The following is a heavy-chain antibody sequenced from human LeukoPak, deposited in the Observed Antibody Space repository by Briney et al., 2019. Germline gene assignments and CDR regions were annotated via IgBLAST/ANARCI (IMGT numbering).Heavy chain of an antibody. V-gene: IGHV3-30*02. D-gene: IGHD3-3*01. J-gene: IGHJ4*02. Sequence: GGSLRLSCAASGFTFSSYGMHWVRQAPGKGLEWVAFIRYDGSNKYYADSVKGRFTISRDNSKNTLYLQMNSLRAEDTAVYYSAKVLFSFRSLEWFLKGYFDYWGQGTLVTVSS. CDR2: IRYDGSNK. CDR1: GFTFSSYG. CDR3: AKVLFSFRSLEWFLKGYFDY.